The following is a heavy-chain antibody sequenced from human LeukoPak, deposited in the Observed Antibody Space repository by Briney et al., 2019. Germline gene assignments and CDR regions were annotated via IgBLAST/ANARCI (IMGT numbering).Heavy chain of an antibody. J-gene: IGHJ3*02. D-gene: IGHD2-8*01. CDR3: ARDMVNGVCYFAECIDAFDI. CDR1: GYTFTSYD. V-gene: IGHV1-8*01. Sequence: ASVKVSCKASGYTFTSYDINWVRQATGQGLEWMGWMNPNSGNTGYAQKFQGRVTMTRNTSISTAYMELSSLRSEDTAVYYCARDMVNGVCYFAECIDAFDIWGQGTMVTVSS. CDR2: MNPNSGNT.